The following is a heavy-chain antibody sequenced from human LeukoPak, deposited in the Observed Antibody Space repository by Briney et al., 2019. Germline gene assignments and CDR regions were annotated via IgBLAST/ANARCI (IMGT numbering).Heavy chain of an antibody. J-gene: IGHJ4*02. CDR1: GGSISSYY. CDR3: ASGRITMVRGHLDY. D-gene: IGHD3-10*01. Sequence: PSETLSLTCTVSGGSISSYYWSWIRQPPGKGLEWIGYIYYSGSTNYNPSLKSRVTISVDTSRNQFSLKLSSVTAADTAVYYCASGRITMVRGHLDYWGQGTLVTVSS. V-gene: IGHV4-59*01. CDR2: IYYSGST.